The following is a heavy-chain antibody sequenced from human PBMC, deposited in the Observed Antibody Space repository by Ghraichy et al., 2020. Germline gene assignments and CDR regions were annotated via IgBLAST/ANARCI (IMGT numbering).Heavy chain of an antibody. CDR2: IFTGGDT. V-gene: IGHV3-53*01. CDR3: VTGMFATVAH. Sequence: GESLNISCAASGFTVNSYSMHWVRQAPGKGLDWVSSIFTGGDTYYAASVKGRFTISRDTPKNTLYHQMNSLRAEDTALYSCVTGMFATVAHWGQGTLVTVSS. J-gene: IGHJ4*02. CDR1: GFTVNSYS. D-gene: IGHD5-18*01.